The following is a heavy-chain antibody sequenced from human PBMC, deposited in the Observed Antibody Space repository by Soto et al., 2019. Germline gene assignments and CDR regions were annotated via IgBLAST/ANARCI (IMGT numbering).Heavy chain of an antibody. CDR3: ARVGATRYYYYGMDV. V-gene: IGHV4-34*01. CDR2: INHSGST. CDR1: RGSFSGYY. Sequence: SETLSLTCAVYRGSFSGYYWSWIRQPPGKGLEWIGEINHSGSTNSNPSLKSRVTISIDTSKNQFSLKLSSVTAADTAVYYCARVGATRYYYYGMDVWGQGTTVTVSS. D-gene: IGHD1-26*01. J-gene: IGHJ6*02.